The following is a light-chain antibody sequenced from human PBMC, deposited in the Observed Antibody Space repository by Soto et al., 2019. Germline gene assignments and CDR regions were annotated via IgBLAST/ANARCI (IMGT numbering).Light chain of an antibody. CDR3: SSYADSNSYV. J-gene: IGLJ1*01. CDR2: EVT. CDR1: SSDVGGYNY. V-gene: IGLV2-8*01. Sequence: SVLNQPPSASGSTGQSVTISCTRTSSDVGGYNYVYWYQQHPGKAPKLMIYEVTKRPSGVPDRFSGSKSGNTASLTVSGLQAEDEADYYCSSYADSNSYVFGTGTKVTV.